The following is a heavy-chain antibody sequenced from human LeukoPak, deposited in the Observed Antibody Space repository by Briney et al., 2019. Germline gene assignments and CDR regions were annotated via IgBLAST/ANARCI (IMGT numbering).Heavy chain of an antibody. D-gene: IGHD6-13*01. Sequence: PGGSLRLSCAASGFTFSSYSMNWVRQAPGKGLEWVSYISSSSSTIYYADSVKGRFTISRDNAKNSLYLQMNSLRAEDTAVYYCARDSVKKAAIGAFDIWGQGTMVTVSS. CDR2: ISSSSSTI. CDR1: GFTFSSYS. CDR3: ARDSVKKAAIGAFDI. V-gene: IGHV3-48*01. J-gene: IGHJ3*02.